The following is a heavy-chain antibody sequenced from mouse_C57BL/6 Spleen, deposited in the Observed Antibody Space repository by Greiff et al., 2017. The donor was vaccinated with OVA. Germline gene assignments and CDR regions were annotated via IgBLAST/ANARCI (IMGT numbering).Heavy chain of an antibody. J-gene: IGHJ4*01. CDR1: GYSFTDYN. Sequence: EVQLQESGPELVKPGASVKISCKASGYSFTDYNMNWVKQSNGKSLEWIGVINPNYGTTSYNQKFKGKATLTVDQSSSTAYMQLNSLTSEDSAVYYCVRLGGTVVAEDYYAMDYWGQGTSVTVSS. V-gene: IGHV1-39*01. D-gene: IGHD1-1*01. CDR3: VRLGGTVVAEDYYAMDY. CDR2: INPNYGTT.